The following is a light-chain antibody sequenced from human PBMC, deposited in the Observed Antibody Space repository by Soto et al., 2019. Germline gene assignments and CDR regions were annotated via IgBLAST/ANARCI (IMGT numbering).Light chain of an antibody. Sequence: EIVLTQSPGTLALSPGERVTLSCRASQSVHNNYLAWYQQKPGQSPRLLIYGASTRATGISDRFSGSVSGTDFTLTRSRLEPEDVGVFYCHLYNRTPYNFGQGTKLEIK. J-gene: IGKJ2*01. V-gene: IGKV3-20*01. CDR3: HLYNRTPYN. CDR2: GAS. CDR1: QSVHNNY.